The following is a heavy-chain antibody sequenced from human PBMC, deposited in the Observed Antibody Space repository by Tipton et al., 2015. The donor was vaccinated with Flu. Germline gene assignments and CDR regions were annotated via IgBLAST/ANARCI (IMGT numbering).Heavy chain of an antibody. J-gene: IGHJ4*02. CDR1: GFTFSSNW. Sequence: QLVQSGGGLVQPGESLRLSCAASGFTFSSNWMSWVRQAPGKGLEWVANIKADGSEKHYVDSVKGRFTISRDNAKNPLFLQMNSLRPDDTAVYYCARDWNYRLDYWGQGTLVTVSS. CDR2: IKADGSEK. D-gene: IGHD1-7*01. CDR3: ARDWNYRLDY. V-gene: IGHV3-7*01.